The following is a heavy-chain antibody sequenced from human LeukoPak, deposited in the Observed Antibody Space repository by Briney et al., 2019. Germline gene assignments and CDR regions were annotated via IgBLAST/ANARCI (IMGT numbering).Heavy chain of an antibody. D-gene: IGHD2-15*01. CDR3: ARVDSSDAFDI. CDR2: ISWDGGST. J-gene: IGHJ3*02. V-gene: IGHV3-43D*03. Sequence: GGSLRLSCAASGFTFDDYAMHWVRQAPGKGLEWVSLISWDGGSTYYADSVKGRFTISRDNSKNSLYLQMNSLRAEDTAVYYCARVDSSDAFDIWGRGTMVTVSS. CDR1: GFTFDDYA.